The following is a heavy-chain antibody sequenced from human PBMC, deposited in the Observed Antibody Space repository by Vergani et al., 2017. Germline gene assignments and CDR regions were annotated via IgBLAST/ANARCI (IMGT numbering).Heavy chain of an antibody. CDR3: AKLSAGVYFDY. J-gene: IGHJ4*02. V-gene: IGHV3-30*18. D-gene: IGHD7-27*01. CDR2: ISYDGSNK. CDR1: GFTFSSYG. Sequence: VQLLESGGGLVQPGGSLRLSCAASGFTFSSYGMHWVRQAPGKGLEWVAVISYDGSNKYYADSVKGRFTISRDNSKNTLYLQMNSLRAEDTAVYYCAKLSAGVYFDYWGQGTLVTVSS.